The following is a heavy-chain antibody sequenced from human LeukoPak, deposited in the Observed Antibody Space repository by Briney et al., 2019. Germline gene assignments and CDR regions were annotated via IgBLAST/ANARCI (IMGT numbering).Heavy chain of an antibody. CDR1: GFTFSSYA. Sequence: GGSLRLPCAASGFTFSSYAMSWVRQAPGKGLEWVSAISGSGGSTYYADSVKGRFTFSRDNSKNTLYLQMNSLRAEDTAVYYCAKAPDYSGSSLFDYWGQGTLVTVSS. D-gene: IGHD1-26*01. CDR3: AKAPDYSGSSLFDY. CDR2: ISGSGGST. V-gene: IGHV3-23*01. J-gene: IGHJ4*02.